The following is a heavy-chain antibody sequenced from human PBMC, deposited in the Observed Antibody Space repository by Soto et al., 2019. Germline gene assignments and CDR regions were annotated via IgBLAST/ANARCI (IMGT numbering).Heavy chain of an antibody. CDR2: ISGSGATT. J-gene: IGHJ5*02. D-gene: IGHD2-15*01. CDR1: GFTFSTYA. V-gene: IGHV3-23*01. Sequence: GGSLRLSCAASGFTFSTYALTWVRQAPGKGLEWVSSISGSGATTYYADSVTGRFTISRDSSKNTLYLQMNSLRAEDTAIYYCAKDGGGTCYIGCWFDPWGQRSLVTVPS. CDR3: AKDGGGTCYIGCWFDP.